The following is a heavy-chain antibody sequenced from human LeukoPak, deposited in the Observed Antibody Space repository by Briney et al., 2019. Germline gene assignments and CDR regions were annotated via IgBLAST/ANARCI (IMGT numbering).Heavy chain of an antibody. V-gene: IGHV3-23*01. CDR3: AKDLAYDFWSGPKNYYYYYGMDV. Sequence: GGSLRLSCAASGFTFSSYAMSWIRQAPGKGLEWFSAISGGGGSTYYADSGKVRFTIARSNSKNTLDLQMNSLRAEDTAVYYCAKDLAYDFWSGPKNYYYYYGMDVWGQGTTVTVSS. J-gene: IGHJ6*02. D-gene: IGHD3-3*01. CDR1: GFTFSSYA. CDR2: ISGGGGST.